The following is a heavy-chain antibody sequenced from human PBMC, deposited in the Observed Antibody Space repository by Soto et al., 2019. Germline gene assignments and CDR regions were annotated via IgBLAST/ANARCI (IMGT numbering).Heavy chain of an antibody. CDR2: VNYRGNT. J-gene: IGHJ4*02. CDR1: GDSVISDHYY. Sequence: QLQLQESGPGLVKPSETLSLSCTVSGDSVISDHYYWAWVRQPPGKGLEWIGNVNYRGNTYQNPTLKCRVTITVDTSINQVSLKRTSVTAADTSVYYCARQGGNKFDYWGQGTLVTVSS. V-gene: IGHV4-39*01. D-gene: IGHD3-16*01. CDR3: ARQGGNKFDY.